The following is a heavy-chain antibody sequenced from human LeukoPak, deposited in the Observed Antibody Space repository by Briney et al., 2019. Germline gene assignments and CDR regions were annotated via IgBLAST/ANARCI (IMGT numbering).Heavy chain of an antibody. D-gene: IGHD3/OR15-3a*01. Sequence: GGSLRLSCTASGFTFRNYAMHWLRQAPGKGLEWVAVISYEGSDKYYADSVKGRFTISRDNAKNSLCLQMNSLRAEDTAVYYCAGYFARTGYYAEGFDIWGQGTMVTVSS. J-gene: IGHJ3*02. CDR1: GFTFRNYA. CDR2: ISYEGSDK. V-gene: IGHV3-30-3*01. CDR3: AGYFARTGYYAEGFDI.